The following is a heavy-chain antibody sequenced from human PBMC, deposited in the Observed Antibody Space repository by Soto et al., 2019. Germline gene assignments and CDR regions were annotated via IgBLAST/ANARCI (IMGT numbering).Heavy chain of an antibody. CDR3: ARDLSYCSGGSCYQHDGSDN. V-gene: IGHV3-30*04. CDR1: GFTFRNYA. D-gene: IGHD2-15*01. CDR2: ISFDGINR. Sequence: QVQLVESGGGGVQPGESLTLSCAASGFTFRNYAMHWVRQAPGKGLEWVAIISFDGINRFYRDSVKGRFTISRDNSKNTLYLGMSSVRAEDTAVYFCARDLSYCSGGSCYQHDGSDNSGQGTLVTVSS. J-gene: IGHJ4*02.